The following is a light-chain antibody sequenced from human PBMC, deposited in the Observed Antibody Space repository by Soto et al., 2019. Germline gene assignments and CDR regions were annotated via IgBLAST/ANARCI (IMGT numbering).Light chain of an antibody. CDR2: DVS. J-gene: IGLJ1*01. Sequence: QSVLTQPASVSGSPGQSITISCTGTSSDVGGYNYVSWYQQHPGKAPKLMIYDVSNRPSGVSNRFSGSKSGNTASLTISGLQAEDEADYYCSSYTSSSTLYVFG. V-gene: IGLV2-14*01. CDR1: SSDVGGYNY. CDR3: SSYTSSSTLYV.